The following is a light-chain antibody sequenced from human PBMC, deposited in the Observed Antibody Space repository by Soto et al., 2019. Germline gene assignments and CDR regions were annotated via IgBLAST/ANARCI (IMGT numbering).Light chain of an antibody. CDR3: QQYNSLLPVT. CDR1: QSVSSY. V-gene: IGKV3-11*01. CDR2: DAS. Sequence: SAVTLSLSPEERSTPSGRASQSVSSYLAWYQQKPGQAPSLLIYDASNRATGIPARFSGSGSGTDFTLSISSLEPEDFAIYYCQQYNSLLPVTFGGGTKVDIK. J-gene: IGKJ4*01.